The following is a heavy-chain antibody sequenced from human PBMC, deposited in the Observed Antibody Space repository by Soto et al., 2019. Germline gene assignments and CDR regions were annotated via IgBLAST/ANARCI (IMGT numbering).Heavy chain of an antibody. V-gene: IGHV1-58*01. J-gene: IGHJ3*02. D-gene: IGHD6-13*01. CDR3: AADSRTGDAFDI. CDR1: GFTFTSCA. Sequence: ASVKVSCKASGFTFTSCAVQWVRQARGQRLEWIGWIVVGSGNTNYAQKFQERVTITRDMSTSTAYMELSSLRSEDTAVYYCAADSRTGDAFDIWGQGTMVTVSS. CDR2: IVVGSGNT.